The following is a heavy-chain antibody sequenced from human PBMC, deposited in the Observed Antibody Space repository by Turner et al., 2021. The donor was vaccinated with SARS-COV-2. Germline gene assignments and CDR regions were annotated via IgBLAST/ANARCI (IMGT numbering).Heavy chain of an antibody. CDR3: AKDIGSGYGDYFDY. V-gene: IGHV3-9*01. Sequence: EVQLVESGGGLVQPGGSLRLSCAASGFTFEDYAMHWVRQAPGKGLEWVSGISWNSGSRGYADSVKGRFTISRDNAKNSLYLQMNSLRAEDTALYYCAKDIGSGYGDYFDYWGQGTLVTVSS. CDR2: ISWNSGSR. D-gene: IGHD4-17*01. J-gene: IGHJ4*02. CDR1: GFTFEDYA.